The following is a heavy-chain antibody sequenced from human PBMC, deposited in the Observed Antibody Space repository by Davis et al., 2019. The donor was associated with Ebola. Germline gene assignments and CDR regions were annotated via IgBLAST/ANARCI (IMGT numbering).Heavy chain of an antibody. CDR3: ARDFYDFYNYGMDV. CDR1: GYTFTSYA. V-gene: IGHV1-3*01. Sequence: ASVKVSCKASGYTFTSYAMHWVRQAPGQRLEWMGRINAGNGNTKYSQKFQGRVTITRDTSASTAYMELSSLRSEDTAVYYCARDFYDFYNYGMDVWGQGTTVTVSS. J-gene: IGHJ6*02. CDR2: INAGNGNT. D-gene: IGHD3-3*01.